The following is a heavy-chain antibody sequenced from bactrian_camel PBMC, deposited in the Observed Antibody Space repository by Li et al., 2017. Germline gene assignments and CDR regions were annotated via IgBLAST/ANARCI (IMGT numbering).Heavy chain of an antibody. CDR2: IHVLGHSS. J-gene: IGHJ6*01. CDR1: YTYNEGD. V-gene: IGHV3S31*01. D-gene: IGHD3*01. Sequence: DVQLVESGGGSVQVGGSLRLSCGYTYNEGDMAWFRQAPGQERVGVAHIHVLGHSSSYADSVKGRFTISRDLAKNTMYPQMNSLKPEDTAMYYCAADWAGGNCVGPYDGRGYWGQGTQVTVS. CDR3: AADWAGGNCVGPYDGRGY.